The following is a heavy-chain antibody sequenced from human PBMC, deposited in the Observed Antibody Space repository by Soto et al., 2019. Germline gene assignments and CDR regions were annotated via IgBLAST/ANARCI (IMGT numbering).Heavy chain of an antibody. CDR1: GFTFSSYW. D-gene: IGHD3-10*01. CDR3: ARVWFGELLPDS. J-gene: IGHJ4*02. CDR2: IKQEGSEK. Sequence: EVQLVESGGGLVQPGGSVKLSCAASGFTFSSYWMSWVRQAPGQGLEWVANIKQEGSEKYYVDSVKGRFTISRDNAKNSLYLQMNSLRAEDTSVYCCARVWFGELLPDSWGQGTLVTVSS. V-gene: IGHV3-7*01.